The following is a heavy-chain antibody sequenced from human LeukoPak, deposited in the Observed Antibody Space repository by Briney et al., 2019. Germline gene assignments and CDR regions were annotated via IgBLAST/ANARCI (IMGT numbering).Heavy chain of an antibody. CDR1: GFTFSSYA. V-gene: IGHV3-23*01. J-gene: IGHJ4*02. CDR2: ISGSGGST. D-gene: IGHD6-19*01. Sequence: GGSLRLSCATSGFTFSSYAMSWVRQAPGKGLEWVSAISGSGGSTYYADSVKGRFTISRDNSKNTLYLQMNSLRAEDTAVYYCAKDRVEWLVLSFDYWGQGTLVTVSS. CDR3: AKDRVEWLVLSFDY.